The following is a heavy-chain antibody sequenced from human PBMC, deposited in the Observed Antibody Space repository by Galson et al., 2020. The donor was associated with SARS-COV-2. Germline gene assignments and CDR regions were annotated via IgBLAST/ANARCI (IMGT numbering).Heavy chain of an antibody. Sequence: SETLSLTCTVSGASITGYFWNWIRQPAEKGLEWIGRISSSGSTNYNPSLKSRLTMSADTSKNQFSLKLTSVSAADTAVYYCARAASGTANFDSWGQGTLVTVSS. J-gene: IGHJ4*02. CDR2: ISSSGST. CDR3: ARAASGTANFDS. CDR1: GASITGYF. D-gene: IGHD2-15*01. V-gene: IGHV4-4*07.